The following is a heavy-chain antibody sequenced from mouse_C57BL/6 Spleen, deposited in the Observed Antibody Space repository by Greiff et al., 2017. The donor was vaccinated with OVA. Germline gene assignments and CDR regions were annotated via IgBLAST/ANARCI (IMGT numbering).Heavy chain of an antibody. D-gene: IGHD1-1*01. CDR3: ARGNYERYFDY. J-gene: IGHJ2*01. V-gene: IGHV1-61*01. CDR2: IYPSDSET. Sequence: QVQLQQPGAELVRPGSSVKLSCKASGYTFTSYWMDWVKQRPGQGLEWIGNIYPSDSETNYNQKFKDKATLTVDKYYSKAYMQLSSLTSEDSAVDYCARGNYERYFDYWGQGTTLTVSS. CDR1: GYTFTSYW.